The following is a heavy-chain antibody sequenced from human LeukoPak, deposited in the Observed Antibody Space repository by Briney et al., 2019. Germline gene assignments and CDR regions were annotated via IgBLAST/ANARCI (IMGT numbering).Heavy chain of an antibody. J-gene: IGHJ4*02. V-gene: IGHV3-30*02. CDR2: IRYDGSNK. CDR1: GFSFSSCG. Sequence: PGGSLRLSCGASGFSFSSCGMYWVRQAPGEGLEWVAFIRYDGSNKYYADSVKGRFTISRDNSKNTLYLQMNSLRVEDTAVYYCAKGGSYRSQPYFDYWGQGTPVTVSS. CDR3: AKGGSYRSQPYFDY. D-gene: IGHD3-16*02.